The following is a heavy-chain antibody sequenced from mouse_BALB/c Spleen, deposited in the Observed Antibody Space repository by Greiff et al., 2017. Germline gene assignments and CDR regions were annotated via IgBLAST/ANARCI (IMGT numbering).Heavy chain of an antibody. V-gene: IGHV2-6-7*01. J-gene: IGHJ4*01. D-gene: IGHD2-1*01. CDR3: ARDYGNYFRAMDY. CDR1: GFSLTGYG. Sequence: VMLVESGPGLVAPSQSLSITCTVSGFSLTGYGVNWVRQPPGKGLEWLGMIWGDGSTDYNSALKSRLSISKDNSKSQVFLKMNSLQTDDTARYYCARDYGNYFRAMDYWGQGTSVTVSS. CDR2: IWGDGST.